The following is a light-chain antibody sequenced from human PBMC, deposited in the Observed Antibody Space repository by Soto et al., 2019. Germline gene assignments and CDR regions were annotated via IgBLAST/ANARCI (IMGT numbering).Light chain of an antibody. CDR3: LKYNSAPLT. CDR1: QGIGVY. CDR2: AAS. J-gene: IGKJ4*01. V-gene: IGKV1-27*01. Sequence: DIQMTQSPSSLSASLGDRVTITCRASQGIGVYLAWFQQKPGNAPKLLIYAASTLQSGVPSRFSGSGSWIDFTLTVSSLQPEDVATYYCLKYNSAPLTFGGGTRVEIK.